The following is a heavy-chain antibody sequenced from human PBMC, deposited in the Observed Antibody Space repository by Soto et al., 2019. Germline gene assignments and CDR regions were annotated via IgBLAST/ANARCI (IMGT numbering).Heavy chain of an antibody. Sequence: SETLSLTCTVSGGSISSSSYYWGWIRQPPGKGLEWIGNIYYSGSTYYNPSLKSRVTISVDTSKNQFSLKLSSVTAADTAVYYCTGSWYRYYFDYWGQGTLVTVSS. J-gene: IGHJ4*02. CDR2: IYYSGST. D-gene: IGHD6-13*01. CDR1: GGSISSSSYY. CDR3: TGSWYRYYFDY. V-gene: IGHV4-39*01.